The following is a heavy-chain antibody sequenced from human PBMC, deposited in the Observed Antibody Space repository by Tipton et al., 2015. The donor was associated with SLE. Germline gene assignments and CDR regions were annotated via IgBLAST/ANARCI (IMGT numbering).Heavy chain of an antibody. Sequence: SLRLSCAASGFTFDDYGMSWVRQAPGKGLEWVSGINWNGGSTGYADSVKGRFTISRDNAKNSLYLQMNSLRAEDTALYYCARERDILTGPAAFDIWGQGTMVTVSS. CDR2: INWNGGST. J-gene: IGHJ3*02. CDR1: GFTFDDYG. V-gene: IGHV3-20*04. D-gene: IGHD3-9*01. CDR3: ARERDILTGPAAFDI.